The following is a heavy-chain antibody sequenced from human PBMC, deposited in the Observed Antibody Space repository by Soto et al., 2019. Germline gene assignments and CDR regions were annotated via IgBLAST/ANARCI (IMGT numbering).Heavy chain of an antibody. CDR2: INSDGSST. V-gene: IGHV3-74*01. J-gene: IGHJ3*02. Sequence: EVQLVESGGGLVQPGGSLRLSCAASGFTFSSYWMHWVRQAPGKGLVWVSRINSDGSSTSYADSVKGRFTISRDNAKNTLYLQMNSLRAEDTAVYYCARDAPPYYYDSSGYRWYGVAFDIWGQGTMVTVSS. D-gene: IGHD3-22*01. CDR3: ARDAPPYYYDSSGYRWYGVAFDI. CDR1: GFTFSSYW.